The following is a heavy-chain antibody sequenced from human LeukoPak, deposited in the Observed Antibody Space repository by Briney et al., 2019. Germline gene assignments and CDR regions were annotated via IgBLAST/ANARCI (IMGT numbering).Heavy chain of an antibody. V-gene: IGHV4-39*01. D-gene: IGHD2-2*01. CDR2: IYYSGST. J-gene: IGHJ4*02. CDR3: ASPSAYASFDY. Sequence: SETLSLTCTVSGGSISSSSYYWGWIRQPPGKGLEWIGSIYYSGSTYYNPSLKSRVSISVDTSKNQFSLKLSSVTAADTAVYYCASPSAYASFDYWGQGTLVTVSS. CDR1: GGSISSSSYY.